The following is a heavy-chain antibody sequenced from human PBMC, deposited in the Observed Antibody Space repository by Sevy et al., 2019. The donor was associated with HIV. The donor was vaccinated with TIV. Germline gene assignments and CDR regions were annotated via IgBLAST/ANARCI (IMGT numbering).Heavy chain of an antibody. D-gene: IGHD3-22*01. J-gene: IGHJ4*02. V-gene: IGHV3-21*01. CDR1: GFTFSSFN. CDR3: ARARCGYYFYYLDS. Sequence: GGCLRLSCAASGFTFSSFNMNWVRQAPGKGLEWVSSISSTSGYILYADSVKGRFTISRDNAKNSLYLQMNSLRAENTAVYYCARARCGYYFYYLDSWGQGTLVTVSS. CDR2: ISSTSGYI.